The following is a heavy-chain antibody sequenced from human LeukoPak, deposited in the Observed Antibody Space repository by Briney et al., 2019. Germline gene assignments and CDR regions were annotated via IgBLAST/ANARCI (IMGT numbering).Heavy chain of an antibody. D-gene: IGHD1-26*01. CDR1: GGSISGHH. CDR2: FYDSGDF. CDR3: ARLLRPGGRKGDAFDI. J-gene: IGHJ3*02. Sequence: SSETLSLTCTVSGGSISGHHWTWVRQPPGRGLEWVGYFYDSGDFNYNPSLKRRVTIWMDMSNNQFSLAMISVTAADTAMYYCARLLRPGGRKGDAFDIWGQGTLVTVSS. V-gene: IGHV4-59*08.